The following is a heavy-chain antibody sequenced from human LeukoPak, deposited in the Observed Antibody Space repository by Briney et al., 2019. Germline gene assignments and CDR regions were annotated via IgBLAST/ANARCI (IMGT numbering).Heavy chain of an antibody. J-gene: IGHJ4*02. CDR2: INQDESEK. CDR3: GAVFDN. V-gene: IGHV3-7*01. CDR1: GFTFRRDG. Sequence: GGSLSLSCATSGFTFRRDGMSWVCQPPGKGLGWVDIINQDESEKTHVESVKARFTISRDNAKNSLDLQMNSLKAEDTAVYSCGAVFDNWGPGVL.